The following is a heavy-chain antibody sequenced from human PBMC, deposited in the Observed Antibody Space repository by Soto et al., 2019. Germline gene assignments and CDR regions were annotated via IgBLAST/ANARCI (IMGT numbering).Heavy chain of an antibody. Sequence: LSLTCTVSGGAMRNYFWTWIRQPPGKGLEWIGYIHYSGTTSFFPSYNPSLRSRVTISEDTSKNQFSLKLLSVTTADTAVYFCAAGEASSRNLAPYYLDFWGQGTLVTVSS. V-gene: IGHV4-59*01. D-gene: IGHD6-13*01. CDR3: AAGEASSRNLAPYYLDF. J-gene: IGHJ4*02. CDR1: GGAMRNYF. CDR2: IHYSGTT.